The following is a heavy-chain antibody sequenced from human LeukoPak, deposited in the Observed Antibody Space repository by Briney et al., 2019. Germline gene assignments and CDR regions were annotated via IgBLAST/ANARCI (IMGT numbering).Heavy chain of an antibody. D-gene: IGHD1-7*01. CDR1: GFTFSSYG. CDR2: IWYDGSNK. J-gene: IGHJ4*02. V-gene: IGHV3-33*01. CDR3: ARDGPGTTLNY. Sequence: AGGSLRLSCAASGFTFSSYGTHWVRQAPGKGLEWVAVIWYDGSNKYYADSVKGRFTISRDNSKNTLYLQMNSLRAEDTAVYYCARDGPGTTLNYWGQGTLVTASS.